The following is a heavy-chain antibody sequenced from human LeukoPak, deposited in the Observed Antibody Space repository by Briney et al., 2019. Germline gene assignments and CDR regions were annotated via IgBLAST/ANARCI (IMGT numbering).Heavy chain of an antibody. Sequence: GESLKISCKGSGYSFTSYWIGWVRQMPGKGVEWMGIIYPGDSDTSYSPSFQRQLTIPPDKSISPAYLQWSSLKASDTAMYYCARLRWFGELYLISALDYWGQGTLVTVSS. D-gene: IGHD3-10*01. CDR3: ARLRWFGELYLISALDY. J-gene: IGHJ4*02. CDR2: IYPGDSDT. CDR1: GYSFTSYW. V-gene: IGHV5-51*01.